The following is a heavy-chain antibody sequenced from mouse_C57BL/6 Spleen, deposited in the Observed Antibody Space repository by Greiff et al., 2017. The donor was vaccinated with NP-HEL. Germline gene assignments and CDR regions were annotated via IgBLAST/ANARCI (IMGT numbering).Heavy chain of an antibody. D-gene: IGHD1-1*01. Sequence: VQLQQPGAELVKPGASVKMSCKASGYTFTSYWITWVKQRPGHGLEWIGDIYPGSGSTNYNEKFKSKATLTVDTSSSTAYMQLSSLTSEDSAVYYCARSLYLGDYAMDDWGQGTSVTVSS. J-gene: IGHJ4*01. CDR2: IYPGSGST. V-gene: IGHV1-55*01. CDR3: ARSLYLGDYAMDD. CDR1: GYTFTSYW.